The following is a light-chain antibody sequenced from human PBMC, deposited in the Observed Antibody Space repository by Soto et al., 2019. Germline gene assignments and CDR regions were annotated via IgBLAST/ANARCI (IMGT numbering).Light chain of an antibody. J-gene: IGLJ2*01. CDR2: DVS. Sequence: QSALTQPASVSGSPGQAITISCTGTTSDVGGYNFVSWYQQHPGKAPKLMIYDVSSRPSGVSSRFSGSKSGNTASLTISGLQADDEAEYYCSSYRSNIKIFGGGTKLTVL. V-gene: IGLV2-14*03. CDR3: SSYRSNIKI. CDR1: TSDVGGYNF.